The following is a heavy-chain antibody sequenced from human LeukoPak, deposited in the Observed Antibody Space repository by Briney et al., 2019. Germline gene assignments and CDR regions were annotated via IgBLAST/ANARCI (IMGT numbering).Heavy chain of an antibody. Sequence: GGSLRLSCKASGFSIHQSSMSWVRQAPVKGLEWVVSIRPDGSAVFYVDSVKGRFTFSRDNAMNSLDLQMNSLRAEDTALYYCAKFGLPYSIDLWGQGTMVTVSS. CDR3: AKFGLPYSIDL. CDR1: GFSIHQSS. J-gene: IGHJ3*01. CDR2: IRPDGSAV. V-gene: IGHV3-7*01. D-gene: IGHD3/OR15-3a*01.